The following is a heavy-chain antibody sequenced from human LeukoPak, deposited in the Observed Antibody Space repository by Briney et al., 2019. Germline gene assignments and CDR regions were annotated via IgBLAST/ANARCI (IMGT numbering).Heavy chain of an antibody. V-gene: IGHV4-59*08. J-gene: IGHJ4*02. CDR2: IYYSGST. Sequence: SETLSLTCTVSGGSISSYYWSWIRQPPGKGLEWIGYIYYSGSTNYNPSLKSRVTISVDTSKNQFSLKLSPVTAADTAVYYCARQYSSSWYIDYWGQGTLVTVSS. CDR1: GGSISSYY. D-gene: IGHD6-13*01. CDR3: ARQYSSSWYIDY.